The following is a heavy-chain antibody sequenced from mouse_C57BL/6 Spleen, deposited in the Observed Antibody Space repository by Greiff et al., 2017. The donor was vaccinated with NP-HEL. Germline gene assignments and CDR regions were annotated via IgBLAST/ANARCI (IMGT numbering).Heavy chain of an antibody. V-gene: IGHV1-69*01. CDR3: ARVYGYGFAY. D-gene: IGHD2-2*01. Sequence: QVQLQQPGAELVMPGASVKLSCKASGYTFTSYWMHWVKQRPGQGLEWIGEIDPSDSYTNYNQKFKGKSTLTVDKSSSTAYMQLSSLTSEDSAVYYCARVYGYGFAYWGQGTLVTVSA. J-gene: IGHJ3*01. CDR1: GYTFTSYW. CDR2: IDPSDSYT.